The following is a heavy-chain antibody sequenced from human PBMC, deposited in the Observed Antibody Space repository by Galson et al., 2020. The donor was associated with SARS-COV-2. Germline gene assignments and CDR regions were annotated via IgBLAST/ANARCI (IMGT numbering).Heavy chain of an antibody. J-gene: IGHJ4*02. V-gene: IGHV1-24*01. CDR1: RYTLTKLS. CDR2: FDPGDGET. D-gene: IGHD3-10*01. Sequence: ASVTVSCKVSRYTLTKLSMHWLRQAPGKGLEWMGGFDPGDGETIYAQRFQGRVTMTEDTSTDTAYLELSSLTSDDTAVYYCASPGGRYGSGSYLEYWGQGILVTVSS. CDR3: ASPGGRYGSGSYLEY.